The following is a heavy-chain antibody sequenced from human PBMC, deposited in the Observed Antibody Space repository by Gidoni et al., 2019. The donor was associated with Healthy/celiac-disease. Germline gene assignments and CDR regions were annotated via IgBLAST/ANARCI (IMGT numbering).Heavy chain of an antibody. CDR2: ISYDGSNK. V-gene: IGHV3-30-3*01. D-gene: IGHD4-17*01. J-gene: IGHJ4*02. Sequence: QVQLVESGGGVVQPGRSLRLSCAASGFTFSSYAMHWVRQAPGKGLEWVAVISYDGSNKYYADSVKGRFTISRDNSKNTLYLQMNSLRAEDTAVYYCARAHVGTTYYFDYWGQGTLVTVSS. CDR1: GFTFSSYA. CDR3: ARAHVGTTYYFDY.